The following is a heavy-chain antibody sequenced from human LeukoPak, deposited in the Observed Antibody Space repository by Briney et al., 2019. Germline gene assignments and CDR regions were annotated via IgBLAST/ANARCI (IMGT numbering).Heavy chain of an antibody. CDR2: SHPNSGGT. D-gene: IGHD3-10*01. Sequence: ASVQVSCKTSGYTLTGYYMKWVRQAPGQGLEWMGWSHPNSGGTNYAPKFQGRITLTRDTSISTAYMELSSLRSDDTAVYYCARWQEGSGTYYIDYWGQETLVTVSS. CDR1: GYTLTGYY. J-gene: IGHJ4*02. V-gene: IGHV1-2*02. CDR3: ARWQEGSGTYYIDY.